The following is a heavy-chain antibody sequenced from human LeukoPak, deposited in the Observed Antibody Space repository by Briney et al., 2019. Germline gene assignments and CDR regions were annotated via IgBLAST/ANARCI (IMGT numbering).Heavy chain of an antibody. Sequence: GGSMRLSCAASGFTFSTYAMSWVRQAPGKGLEWVSAISNTGLSTYYADSVKGRFTISRDNSKNTLYVQMNSLRAEDTAVYFCAKAPRKTVAGLSGSDFWGQGTRVTVSS. CDR3: AKAPRKTVAGLSGSDF. J-gene: IGHJ4*02. CDR1: GFTFSTYA. D-gene: IGHD6-19*01. V-gene: IGHV3-23*01. CDR2: ISNTGLST.